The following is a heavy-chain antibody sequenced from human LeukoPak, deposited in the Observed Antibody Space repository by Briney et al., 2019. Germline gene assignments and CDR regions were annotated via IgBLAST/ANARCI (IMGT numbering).Heavy chain of an antibody. CDR1: GYTFTNYG. CDR3: ARGVAGVYFYYYMDV. J-gene: IGHJ6*03. Sequence: ASVKVSCKASGYTFTNYGISWVRQAPGQGLEWMGWINPNSGGTNYAQKFQGRVTMTRDTSISTAYMELSGLRSDDTAVYYCARGVAGVYFYYYMDVWGKGTTVTVSS. D-gene: IGHD1-14*01. V-gene: IGHV1-2*02. CDR2: INPNSGGT.